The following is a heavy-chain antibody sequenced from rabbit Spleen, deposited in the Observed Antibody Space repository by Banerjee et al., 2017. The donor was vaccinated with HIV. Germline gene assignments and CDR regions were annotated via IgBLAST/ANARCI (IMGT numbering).Heavy chain of an antibody. D-gene: IGHD7-1*01. J-gene: IGHJ4*01. CDR2: IHGGSKNNI. CDR1: GFSFSAGYY. V-gene: IGHV1S40*01. Sequence: QPMEESGGDLVKPGASLTLTCTASGFSFSAGYYMCWVRQAPGKGLEWIACIHGGSKNNIYYASWAKGRFTISKASSTTVTLQMTSLTAADTATYFCARFYAGYGDFGYAAMWGPGTLVTVS. CDR3: ARFYAGYGDFGYAAM.